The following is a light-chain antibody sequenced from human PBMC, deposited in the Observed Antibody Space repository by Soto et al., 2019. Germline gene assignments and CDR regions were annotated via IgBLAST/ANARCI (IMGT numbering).Light chain of an antibody. V-gene: IGKV3-15*01. J-gene: IGKJ1*01. CDR3: QQYNNVWT. CDR1: QSVSSS. Sequence: EIMMTQSPATLSVSPRERATVSCRAGQSVSSSLAWYQQKPGQAPRLLIYAASTRATGIPARFSGSGSGTEFTVTTASLRSADFAVYYCQQYNNVWTFGEGTKVDIK. CDR2: AAS.